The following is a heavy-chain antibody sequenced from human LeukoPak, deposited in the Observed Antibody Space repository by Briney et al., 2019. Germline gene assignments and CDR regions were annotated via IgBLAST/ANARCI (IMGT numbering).Heavy chain of an antibody. CDR1: GNTFTSYG. D-gene: IGHD6-19*01. CDR3: ARGVYSSGWYVGDY. J-gene: IGHJ4*02. V-gene: IGHV1-18*01. CDR2: ISAYNGNT. Sequence: GASVKVSCKASGNTFTSYGISWVRQAPGQGLEWMGWISAYNGNTNYAQKLQGRVTMATDTSTSTAYMELRSLRSDDTAVYYCARGVYSSGWYVGDYWGQGTLVTVSS.